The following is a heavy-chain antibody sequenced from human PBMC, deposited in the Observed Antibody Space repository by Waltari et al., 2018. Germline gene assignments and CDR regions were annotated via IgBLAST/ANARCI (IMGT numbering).Heavy chain of an antibody. V-gene: IGHV1-2*02. CDR3: ARDGSDGYNWWINYSDYYGMDV. CDR2: LNPNSGDT. J-gene: IGHJ6*02. Sequence: QGQLVQSGAEVKKPGASMKVSCRTSGYTFTDYYIHWVRQAPGQGLEWMGWLNPNSGDTNSAQKFRGRVTMTRDTSITTAYMELSRLTFDDTAVYYCARDGSDGYNWWINYSDYYGMDVWGQGTPVTVSS. CDR1: GYTFTDYY. D-gene: IGHD2-21*01.